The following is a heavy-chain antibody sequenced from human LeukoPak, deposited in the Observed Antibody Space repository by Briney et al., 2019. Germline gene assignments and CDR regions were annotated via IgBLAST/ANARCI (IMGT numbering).Heavy chain of an antibody. D-gene: IGHD2-2*01. V-gene: IGHV4-39*01. Sequence: SETLSLTCTVSGGSISSSSYYWGWIRQPPGKGLEWIGSIYYSGSTYYNPSLKSRVTISVDTSKNQFSLKLSSVTAADTAVYYCARHPGDCSSTSCYLRGDWFDPWGQGTLVTVSP. CDR2: IYYSGST. CDR3: ARHPGDCSSTSCYLRGDWFDP. J-gene: IGHJ5*02. CDR1: GGSISSSSYY.